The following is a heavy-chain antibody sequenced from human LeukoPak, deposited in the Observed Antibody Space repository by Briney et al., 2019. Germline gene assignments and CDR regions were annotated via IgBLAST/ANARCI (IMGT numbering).Heavy chain of an antibody. D-gene: IGHD6-13*01. CDR2: IIPIFGTA. CDR3: ATGIAAHYYYYYMDV. CDR1: GGTFSSYA. V-gene: IGHV1-69*05. Sequence: SVKVSCKASGGTFSSYAIRWVRQAPGQGLEWMGGIIPIFGTANYAQKFQGRVTITTDESTSTAYMELSSLRSEDTAVYYCATGIAAHYYYYYMDVWGKGTTVTVSS. J-gene: IGHJ6*03.